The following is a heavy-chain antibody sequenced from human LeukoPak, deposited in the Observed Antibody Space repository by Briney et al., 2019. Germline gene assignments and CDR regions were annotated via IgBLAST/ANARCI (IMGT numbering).Heavy chain of an antibody. CDR2: IRSKAYGGTT. V-gene: IGHV3-49*04. D-gene: IGHD3-3*01. CDR3: SYDFWSGYYLSLDY. Sequence: PGGSLRLSCTASGLTFGDYAMSWVRQAPGKGLEWVGFIRSKAYGGTTEYAASVKGRLTISRDDSKSIAYLQMNSLKTEDTAVYYCSYDFWSGYYLSLDYWGQGTLVTVSS. CDR1: GLTFGDYA. J-gene: IGHJ4*02.